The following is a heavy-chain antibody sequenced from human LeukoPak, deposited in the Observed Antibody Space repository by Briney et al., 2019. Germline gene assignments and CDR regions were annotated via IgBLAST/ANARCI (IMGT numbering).Heavy chain of an antibody. CDR2: IRSKAYGGTT. J-gene: IGHJ4*02. D-gene: IGHD4-23*01. V-gene: IGHV3-49*04. CDR1: GFTFGDYA. Sequence: GGSLRLSCTASGFTFGDYAMSWVRQAPGKGLEWVGFIRSKAYGGTTEYAASVRGRFTVSRDDSKSIAYLQMDSLNTEDTAVYYCAREEGGNRRFDYWGQGTLVTVSS. CDR3: AREEGGNRRFDY.